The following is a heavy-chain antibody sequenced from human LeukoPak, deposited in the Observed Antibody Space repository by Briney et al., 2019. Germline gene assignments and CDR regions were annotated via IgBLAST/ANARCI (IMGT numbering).Heavy chain of an antibody. D-gene: IGHD6-13*01. V-gene: IGHV4-30-2*01. J-gene: IGHJ5*02. CDR2: IYHSGST. Sequence: SETLSLTCAVSGGSISSGGYSWSWIRQPPGKGLEWIGYIYHSGSTYYNPSLKSRVTISVDRSKNQFSLKLSSVTAADTAVYYCARGGSSWYFNWFDPWGQGTLVTVSS. CDR1: GGSISSGGYS. CDR3: ARGGSSWYFNWFDP.